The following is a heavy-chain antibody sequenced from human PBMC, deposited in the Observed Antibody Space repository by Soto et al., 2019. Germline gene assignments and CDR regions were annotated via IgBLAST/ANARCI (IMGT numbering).Heavy chain of an antibody. Sequence: SETLSLTCSVYGGSFSGYYWSWIRQPPGKGLEWIGEIDHSGSTNYNPSLKSRVTISVDTSKNQFSLKLSSVTAADTAVYYCARVAIPPYFDYWGQGTLVTVSS. V-gene: IGHV4-34*01. CDR3: ARVAIPPYFDY. CDR2: IDHSGST. J-gene: IGHJ4*02. D-gene: IGHD2-21*01. CDR1: GGSFSGYY.